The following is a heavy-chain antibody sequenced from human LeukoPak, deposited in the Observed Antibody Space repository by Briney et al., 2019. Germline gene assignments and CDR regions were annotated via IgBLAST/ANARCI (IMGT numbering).Heavy chain of an antibody. D-gene: IGHD5-24*01. CDR2: INPSGST. CDR1: GYTFTSYY. Sequence: ASVKVSRKASGYTFTSYYMHWVRQAPGQGLEWMGIINPSGSTTYAQKFQGRVTMTRDMSTSTVYMELSSLRSEDTAVYYCARGLTIIDYWGQGTLVTVSS. CDR3: ARGLTIIDY. V-gene: IGHV1-46*01. J-gene: IGHJ4*02.